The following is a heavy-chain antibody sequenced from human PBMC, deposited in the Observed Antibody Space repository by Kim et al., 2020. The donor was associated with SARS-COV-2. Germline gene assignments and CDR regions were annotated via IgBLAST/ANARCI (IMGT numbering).Heavy chain of an antibody. CDR2: INPTGVFS. V-gene: IGHV1-46*01. Sequence: ASVKVSCKASGFTFTNYFMHWVLQAPGQGLEWMGTINPTGVFSLFTQKYQGRVTISKDSSTSTVYMEVSSLRSEDTAVYYCAREAALISVPGKNFDYWGQGTLVTVSS. CDR1: GFTFTNYF. CDR3: AREAALISVPGKNFDY. D-gene: IGHD6-19*01. J-gene: IGHJ4*02.